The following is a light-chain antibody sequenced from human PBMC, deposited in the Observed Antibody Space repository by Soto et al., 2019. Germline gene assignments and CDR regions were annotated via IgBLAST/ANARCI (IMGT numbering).Light chain of an antibody. J-gene: IGLJ1*01. CDR1: GSDVGNYNA. Sequence: QSVLTQPASVSGSPGQSITISCTGTGSDVGNYNAVSWYQQHPGKAPKVMIYEDNKRPSGVSNRFSGSKSGDTASLTISGLQAEDEADYYCCSYAGSSLYVFGTGTKVTVL. CDR2: EDN. CDR3: CSYAGSSLYV. V-gene: IGLV2-23*01.